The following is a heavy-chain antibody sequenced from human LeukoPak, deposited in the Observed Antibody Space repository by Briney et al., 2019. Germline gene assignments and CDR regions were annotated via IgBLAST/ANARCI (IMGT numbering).Heavy chain of an antibody. Sequence: GGSLRLSCAASGFTFSSYSMNWVRQAPGKGLEWVSSISSSSSHIYYADSVKGRFTISRDNAKNSLYLQMNSLRAEDTAVYYCARGRGLPGPLDYWGQGTLVTVSS. CDR1: GFTFSSYS. J-gene: IGHJ4*02. CDR2: ISSSSSHI. CDR3: ARGRGLPGPLDY. V-gene: IGHV3-21*01. D-gene: IGHD3-10*01.